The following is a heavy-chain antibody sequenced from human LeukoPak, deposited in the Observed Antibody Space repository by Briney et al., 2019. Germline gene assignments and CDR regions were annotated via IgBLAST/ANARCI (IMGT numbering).Heavy chain of an antibody. V-gene: IGHV3-30*18. CDR1: GFTFSSYG. CDR2: ISYDGSNK. CDR3: AKDRSSSRYYYYGMDV. Sequence: RTGGSLRLSCAASGFTFSSYGMHWVRQAPGKGLEWVAVISYDGSNKYYADSVKGRFTISRDNSKNTLYLQMNSLRAEDTAVYYCAKDRSSSRYYYYGMDVWGQGTTVTVSS. J-gene: IGHJ6*02. D-gene: IGHD6-13*01.